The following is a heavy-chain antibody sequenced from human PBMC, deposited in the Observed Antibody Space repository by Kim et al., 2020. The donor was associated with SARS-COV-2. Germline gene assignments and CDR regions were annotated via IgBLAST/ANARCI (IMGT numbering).Heavy chain of an antibody. CDR2: ATKT. CDR3: TGWDGYADS. V-gene: IGHV3-23*01. Sequence: ATKTCYTDSVKGRFTISRDNSKNTVYLQMSTLRDEDTAVYYCTGWDGYADSWGQGTLVTVSS. J-gene: IGHJ4*02. D-gene: IGHD5-12*01.